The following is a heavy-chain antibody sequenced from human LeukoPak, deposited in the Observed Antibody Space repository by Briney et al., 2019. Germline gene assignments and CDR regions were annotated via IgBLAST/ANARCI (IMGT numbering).Heavy chain of an antibody. CDR2: ISSSGSGGNT. Sequence: GGSLRLSCTASGVTLSSYAMSWARQAPGKGLEWVSGISSSGSGGNTYYADSVKGRFTISRDSSKNTLFLHMNTLRAEDTAIYYCAEDRTVGASYWYFDLWGRGTLVTVSS. D-gene: IGHD1-26*01. CDR1: GVTLSSYA. CDR3: AEDRTVGASYWYFDL. J-gene: IGHJ2*01. V-gene: IGHV3-23*01.